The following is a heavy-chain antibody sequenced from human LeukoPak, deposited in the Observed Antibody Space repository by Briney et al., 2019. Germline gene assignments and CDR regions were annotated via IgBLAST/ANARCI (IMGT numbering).Heavy chain of an antibody. CDR2: IRSRANSYTT. CDR1: GFTFSGSA. V-gene: IGHV3-73*01. Sequence: GGSLTLSCAASGFTFSGSAMHWVRQAHGKGLEWLGRIRSRANSYTTVYAAPVQGRFIISRDDSMNMAYLQMNSLRAEDTAVYYCARAGTTVTSKPSFDYWGQGTLVSVSS. D-gene: IGHD4-17*01. CDR3: ARAGTTVTSKPSFDY. J-gene: IGHJ4*02.